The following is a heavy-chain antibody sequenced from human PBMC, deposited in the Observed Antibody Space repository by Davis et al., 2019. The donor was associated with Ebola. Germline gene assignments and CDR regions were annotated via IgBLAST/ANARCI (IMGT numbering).Heavy chain of an antibody. Sequence: MPSETLSLTCAVSGGSISSGGYSWSWIRQPPGKGLEWIGDIYYIGITYYNPSLKSRVTMSVDTSKNQFSLRLSSVTAADTALYYCARLYFRAPQGNWGSVEWWFDAWGQGALVTVSS. CDR2: IYYIGIT. J-gene: IGHJ5*02. D-gene: IGHD7-27*01. V-gene: IGHV4-30-4*07. CDR3: ARLYFRAPQGNWGSVEWWFDA. CDR1: GGSISSGGYS.